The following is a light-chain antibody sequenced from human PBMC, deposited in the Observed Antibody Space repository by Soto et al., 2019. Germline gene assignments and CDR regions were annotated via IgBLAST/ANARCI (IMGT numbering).Light chain of an antibody. Sequence: EIVMTQSPATLSVSPGERATLSCRASQRLSSNYLAWYQQKPGQAPRLLIYGASNRATGIPDRFSGSGSGTDFTLTISRLEPEDFAVYYCQQYGSSGTFGQGTKVDI. J-gene: IGKJ1*01. CDR3: QQYGSSGT. CDR1: QRLSSNY. CDR2: GAS. V-gene: IGKV3-20*01.